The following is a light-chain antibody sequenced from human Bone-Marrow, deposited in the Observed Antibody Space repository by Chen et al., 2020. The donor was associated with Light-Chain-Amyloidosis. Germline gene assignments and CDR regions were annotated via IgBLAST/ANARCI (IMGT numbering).Light chain of an antibody. CDR1: SSDGGGDKH. CDR2: EVP. J-gene: IGLJ1*01. Sequence: QSALTQPASVSGSPGQSINISCPGTSSDGGGDKHVSWYQQHPDKAPKLTIYEVPNRPSWVPVRFSGSKSDNTASLTISGLQTADEADYFCSSYTITNTLVFGSGTRVTVL. V-gene: IGLV2-14*01. CDR3: SSYTITNTLV.